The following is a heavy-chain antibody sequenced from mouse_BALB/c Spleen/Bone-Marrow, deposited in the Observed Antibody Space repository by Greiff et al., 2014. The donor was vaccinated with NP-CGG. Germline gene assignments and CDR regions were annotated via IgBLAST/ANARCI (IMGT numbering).Heavy chain of an antibody. CDR1: GYTFTEYT. J-gene: IGHJ4*01. CDR2: FNPNNGVT. Sequence: VQLQQSGPELVKPGASVKISCKTSGYTFTEYTMHWVKQSHGKNLGWIGGFNPNNGVTIYNQKFKGKATLTVDKSSSTAYMELRSLTSEDSAVYYCAIYYSDYPVMDYWGQGTSVAVSS. D-gene: IGHD1-1*01. CDR3: AIYYSDYPVMDY. V-gene: IGHV1-18*01.